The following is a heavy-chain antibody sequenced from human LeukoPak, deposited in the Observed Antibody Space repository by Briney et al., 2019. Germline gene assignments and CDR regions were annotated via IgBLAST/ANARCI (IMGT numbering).Heavy chain of an antibody. CDR2: IYYSGRT. Sequence: SETLSLTCAVSGYSISSSNWWGWIRQPPGKGLEWIGYIYYSGRTNYNPSLKSRVTMSVDTSKNQFSLKLSSVTAADTAVYYCARCVVVVDYYMDVWGKGTAVTVSS. CDR1: GYSISSSNW. D-gene: IGHD2-15*01. V-gene: IGHV4-28*01. CDR3: ARCVVVVDYYMDV. J-gene: IGHJ6*03.